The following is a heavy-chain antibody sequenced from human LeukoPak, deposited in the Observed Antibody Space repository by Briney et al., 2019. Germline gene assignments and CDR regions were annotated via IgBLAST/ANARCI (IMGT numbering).Heavy chain of an antibody. J-gene: IGHJ5*02. Sequence: PSETLSLTCTVSGGSISSSSYYWGWIRQPPGKGLEWIGSIYYSGSTYYNPSLKSRVTISVDTSKNQFSLKLSSVTAADTAVYYCARVNIVVVPAAINWFDPWGQGTLVTVSS. CDR2: IYYSGST. CDR1: GGSISSSSYY. V-gene: IGHV4-39*07. CDR3: ARVNIVVVPAAINWFDP. D-gene: IGHD2-2*01.